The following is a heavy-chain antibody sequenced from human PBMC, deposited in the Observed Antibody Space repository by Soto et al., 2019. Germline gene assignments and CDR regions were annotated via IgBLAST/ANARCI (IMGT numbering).Heavy chain of an antibody. CDR2: ISSSSSTI. Sequence: GGSLRLSCAASGFTFSSYSMNWVRQAPGKGLEWVSYISSSSSTIYYADSVKGRFTISRDNAKNSLYLQMNSLRAEDTAVYYCARPTYDFWSGYATPEYYFDYWGQGTLVTVSS. D-gene: IGHD3-3*01. J-gene: IGHJ4*02. V-gene: IGHV3-48*01. CDR1: GFTFSSYS. CDR3: ARPTYDFWSGYATPEYYFDY.